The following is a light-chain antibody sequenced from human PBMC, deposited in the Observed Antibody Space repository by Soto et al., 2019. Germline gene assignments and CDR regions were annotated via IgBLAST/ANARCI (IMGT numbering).Light chain of an antibody. Sequence: EMVLTQSPGTLSLSPGERATLSCRASQSVSSSYLAWYQQKPGQAPRLLIYGASSRATGIPDRFSGSGSGTDFNLTISRLEPEDFAVYYCQQYGSSPYTFGQGTKLEIK. V-gene: IGKV3-20*01. J-gene: IGKJ2*01. CDR1: QSVSSSY. CDR3: QQYGSSPYT. CDR2: GAS.